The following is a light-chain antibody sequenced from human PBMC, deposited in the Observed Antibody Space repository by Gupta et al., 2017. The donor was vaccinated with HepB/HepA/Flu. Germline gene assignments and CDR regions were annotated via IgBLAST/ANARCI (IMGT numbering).Light chain of an antibody. CDR1: QGIRND. CDR2: AAS. Sequence: AIQMTQSPSSLSASVGDRVTITCRASQGIRNDLGWYQQKPGKPPKLLIYAASSLQSGVPSRFSGSGSGTDFTLTISSLQPEDFATYYCRQDDNYPWTFGQGTKVEIK. V-gene: IGKV1-6*01. J-gene: IGKJ1*01. CDR3: RQDDNYPWT.